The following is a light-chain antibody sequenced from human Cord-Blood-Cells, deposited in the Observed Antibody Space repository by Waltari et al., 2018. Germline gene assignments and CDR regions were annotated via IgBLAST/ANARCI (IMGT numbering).Light chain of an antibody. J-gene: IGKJ1*01. CDR1: QSVSSY. CDR3: QQRSNWPPWT. V-gene: IGKV3-11*01. Sequence: PATLSLSPGERATLSCRASQSVSSYLAWYQQKPGQAPRLLIYDASNRATGIPARFSGSGSGTDFTLTISSLEPEDFAVYYCQQRSNWPPWTFGQGTKVEIK. CDR2: DAS.